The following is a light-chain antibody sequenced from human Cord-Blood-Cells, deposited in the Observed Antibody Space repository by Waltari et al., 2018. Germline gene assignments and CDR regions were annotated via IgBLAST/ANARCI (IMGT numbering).Light chain of an antibody. J-gene: IGKJ1*01. CDR1: QSVSSY. CDR3: QQRSNWPPWT. V-gene: IGKV3-11*01. Sequence: PATLSLSPGERATLSCRASQSVSSYLAWYQQKPGQAPRLLIYDASNRATGIPARFSGSGSGTDFTLTISSLEPEDFAVYYCQQRSNWPPWTFGQGTKVEIK. CDR2: DAS.